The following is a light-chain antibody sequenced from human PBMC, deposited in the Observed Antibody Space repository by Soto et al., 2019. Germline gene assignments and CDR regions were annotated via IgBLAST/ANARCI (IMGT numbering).Light chain of an antibody. CDR3: QQTHSIPPT. V-gene: IGKV1-39*01. CDR2: AAS. CDR1: HIVDTS. Sequence: DIQMTQSPSSLSASVGDRVTVTCRTSHIVDTSLNWYQQKPGKAPKLLIYAASSVQSGVPARLSGSGSATFFTLTIHNLQPGDCATYFCQQTHSIPPTLGPGTNV. J-gene: IGKJ3*01.